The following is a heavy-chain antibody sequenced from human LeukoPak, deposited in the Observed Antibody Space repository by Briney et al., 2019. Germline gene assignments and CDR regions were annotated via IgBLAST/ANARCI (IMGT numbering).Heavy chain of an antibody. J-gene: IGHJ4*02. Sequence: SETLSLTCTVSGGSISSYYWSWIRQPPGKRLEWIGYIYYSGSTNYNPSLKSRVTTSVDTSKNQLSLKLSSVTAADTAVYYCARVIGYCSSTSCFGYFDYWGQGTLVTVSS. CDR1: GGSISSYY. V-gene: IGHV4-59*08. CDR2: IYYSGST. CDR3: ARVIGYCSSTSCFGYFDY. D-gene: IGHD2-2*01.